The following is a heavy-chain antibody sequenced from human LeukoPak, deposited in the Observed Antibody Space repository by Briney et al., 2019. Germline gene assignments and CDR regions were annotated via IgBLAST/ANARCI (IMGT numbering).Heavy chain of an antibody. V-gene: IGHV1-18*01. CDR3: ARDGCSSTSCYRNYYYGMDV. CDR1: GYTFTSYG. Sequence: ASVKVSCKASGYTFTSYGISWVRQAPGQGLEWMGWISAYNGNTNYAQKLQGRVTMTTDTSTSTAYMELRSLRSDDTAVYYCARDGCSSTSCYRNYYYGMDVWGQGTTVTVSS. D-gene: IGHD2-2*01. J-gene: IGHJ6*02. CDR2: ISAYNGNT.